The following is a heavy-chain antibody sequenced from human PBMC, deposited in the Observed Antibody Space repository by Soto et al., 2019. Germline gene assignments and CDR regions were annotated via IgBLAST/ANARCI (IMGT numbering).Heavy chain of an antibody. D-gene: IGHD3-22*01. CDR2: SRDKPQGYST. CDR3: VRATYFSDSSGYTRCLDY. V-gene: IGHV3-72*01. Sequence: PWWSLRLSCAVSVFTLSDHYIDWVRQAPGKGLEWVGRSRDKPQGYSTAYAASVKGRFTTSRDESKNSAYLQMNSLKTEDTAVYYCVRATYFSDSSGYTRCLDYWGQGPLVTVSS. CDR1: VFTLSDHY. J-gene: IGHJ4*02.